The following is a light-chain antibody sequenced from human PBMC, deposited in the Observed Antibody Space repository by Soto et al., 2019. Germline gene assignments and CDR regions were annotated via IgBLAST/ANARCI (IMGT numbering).Light chain of an antibody. CDR1: QSVTNF. V-gene: IGKV3-11*01. J-gene: IGKJ1*01. Sequence: EIVLTQSPGTLSLSPGERATLSCRASQSVTNFLAWYQQKPGQSPSLLIYNASHRATGSPARFSGSGSGTDFTLTISSIEPEDFAVYYCQQRYRWPETFGQGTKVEIK. CDR3: QQRYRWPET. CDR2: NAS.